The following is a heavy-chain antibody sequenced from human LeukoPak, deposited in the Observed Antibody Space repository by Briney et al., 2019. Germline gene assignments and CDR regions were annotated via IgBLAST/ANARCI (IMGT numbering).Heavy chain of an antibody. J-gene: IGHJ6*02. D-gene: IGHD3-10*01. V-gene: IGHV3-30*18. Sequence: AGGSLRLSCAASGFTFNRCGMHWVRHGPGKGLEWVARILYDGSRQYYTESVKGRFTIARDNSKNTLFLEVNSLRDEDTAVYYCVKSSGTDDYGMDAWGQGTTVTVSS. CDR3: VKSSGTDDYGMDA. CDR2: ILYDGSRQ. CDR1: GFTFNRCG.